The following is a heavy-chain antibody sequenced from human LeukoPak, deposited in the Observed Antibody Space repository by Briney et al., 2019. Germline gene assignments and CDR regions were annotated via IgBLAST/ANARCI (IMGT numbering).Heavy chain of an antibody. Sequence: ASVKVSCKVSGYTLTELSMHWVRQAPGKGLEWMGGFDPEDGETIYAQKFQGRITMTEDTSTDTAYMELSSLRSEDTAVYYCARDIPGDYGSGSYFTFDYWGQGTLVTVSS. CDR2: FDPEDGET. CDR1: GYTLTELS. J-gene: IGHJ4*02. D-gene: IGHD3-10*01. V-gene: IGHV1-24*01. CDR3: ARDIPGDYGSGSYFTFDY.